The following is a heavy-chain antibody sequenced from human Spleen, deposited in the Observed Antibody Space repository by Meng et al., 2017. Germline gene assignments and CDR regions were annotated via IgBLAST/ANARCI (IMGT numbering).Heavy chain of an antibody. D-gene: IGHD5-24*01. CDR1: GYTLTSYY. J-gene: IGHJ4*02. CDR3: VRELRDTLYFDY. Sequence: QVQLVQSGAEVKKPGASVTVSCKASGYTLTSYYMHWVRQAPGQGLEWMGILNPSVGSTTYAQKFEGRVTMTRDTSTSTVYMELSSLTSEDTAVYYCVRELRDTLYFDYWGQGTLVTVSS. V-gene: IGHV1-46*03. CDR2: LNPSVGST.